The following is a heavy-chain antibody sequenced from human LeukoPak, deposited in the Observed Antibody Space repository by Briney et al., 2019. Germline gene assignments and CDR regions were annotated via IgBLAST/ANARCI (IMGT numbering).Heavy chain of an antibody. CDR2: IYYSGST. J-gene: IGHJ4*02. CDR3: ARNPPYDSSAIDY. CDR1: GGSISSYD. Sequence: PSETLSLTCTVSGGSISSYDWSWIRQPPGKGLEWIGYIYYSGSTNYNPSLKSRVTISVDTSKNQFSLKLSSVTAADTAVYYCARNPPYDSSAIDYWGQGTLVTVSS. V-gene: IGHV4-59*01. D-gene: IGHD3-22*01.